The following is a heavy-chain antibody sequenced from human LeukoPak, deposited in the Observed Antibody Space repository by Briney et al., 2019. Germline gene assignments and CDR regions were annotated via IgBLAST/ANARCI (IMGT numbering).Heavy chain of an antibody. CDR3: ARCPYYYDSRPLGTSYYFDY. Sequence: TLSLTCAVSGGSIASVNWWSWVRQAPGKGLEWVAVISYDGSNKYYADSVKGRFTISRDNSKNTLYLQMNSLRAEDTAVYYCARCPYYYDSRPLGTSYYFDYWGQGTLVTVSS. CDR1: GGSIASVNW. D-gene: IGHD3-22*01. J-gene: IGHJ4*02. V-gene: IGHV3-30-3*01. CDR2: ISYDGSNK.